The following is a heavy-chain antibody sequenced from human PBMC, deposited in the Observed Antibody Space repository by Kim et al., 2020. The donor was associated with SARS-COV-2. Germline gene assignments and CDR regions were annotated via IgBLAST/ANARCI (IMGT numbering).Heavy chain of an antibody. CDR1: GFTFSSYG. Sequence: GGSLRLSCAASGFTFSSYGMHWVRQAPGRGLEWVAVISYDGSNKYYVDSVKGRFTISRYNSKNTLYLQMNSLRAEDTAVYYCAKDQGSGKGGYYYYGMDV. CDR3: AKDQGSGKGGYYYYGMDV. V-gene: IGHV3-30*18. J-gene: IGHJ6*01. D-gene: IGHD3-10*01. CDR2: ISYDGSNK.